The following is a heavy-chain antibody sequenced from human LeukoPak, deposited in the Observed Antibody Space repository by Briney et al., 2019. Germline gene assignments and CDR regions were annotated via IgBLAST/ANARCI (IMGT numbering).Heavy chain of an antibody. CDR3: ARGGKQWLSPYYYYGMDV. Sequence: SETLSLTCAVYGGSFSGYYWSWIRQPPGKGLEWIGEINHSGSTNYNPSLKSRVTISVATSKNQFSLKLSSVTAADTAVYYCARGGKQWLSPYYYYGMDVWGKGTTVTVSS. D-gene: IGHD6-19*01. CDR2: INHSGST. V-gene: IGHV4-34*01. J-gene: IGHJ6*04. CDR1: GGSFSGYY.